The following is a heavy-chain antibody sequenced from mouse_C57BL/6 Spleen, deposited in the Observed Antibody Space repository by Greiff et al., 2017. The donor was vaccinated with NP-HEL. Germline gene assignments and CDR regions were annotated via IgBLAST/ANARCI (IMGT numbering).Heavy chain of an antibody. CDR1: GYTFTSYW. J-gene: IGHJ2*01. Sequence: QVQLKQPGAELVMPGASVKLSCKASGYTFTSYWMHWVKQRPGQGLEWIGEIDPSDSYTNYNQKFKGKSTLTVDKSSSTAYMQLSSLTSEDSAVYYCARATTVVAPFDCWGQGTTLTVSS. CDR2: IDPSDSYT. CDR3: ARATTVVAPFDC. D-gene: IGHD1-1*01. V-gene: IGHV1-69*01.